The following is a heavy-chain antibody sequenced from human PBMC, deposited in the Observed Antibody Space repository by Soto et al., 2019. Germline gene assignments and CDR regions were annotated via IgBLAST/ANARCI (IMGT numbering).Heavy chain of an antibody. CDR1: GYTFTSYQ. CDR2: INPKSGYT. CDR3: AIIITIFPYGMDV. Sequence: ASVKVSCKASGYTFTSYQMHWVRQASGQGPEWMGIINPKSGYTNYAQKFQGRVTVTRDTSTSTVYMELSSLCSEDTAVYYCAIIITIFPYGMDVWGQGTTVTVSS. J-gene: IGHJ6*02. V-gene: IGHV1-46*01. D-gene: IGHD3-3*01.